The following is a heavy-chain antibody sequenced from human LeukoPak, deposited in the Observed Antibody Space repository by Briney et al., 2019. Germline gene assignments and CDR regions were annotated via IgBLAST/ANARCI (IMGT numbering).Heavy chain of an antibody. CDR2: IYTSGST. CDR1: GFSITSNSSINSNYY. CDR3: ARLKRLGYYYDSSGYFDY. Sequence: PSETLSLTCTVSGFSITSNSSINSNYYWGWIRQPAGKGLEWIGRIYTSGSTNYNPSLKSRVTMSVDTSKNQFSLKLSSVTAADTAVYYCARLKRLGYYYDSSGYFDYWGQGTLVTVSS. V-gene: IGHV4-4*07. J-gene: IGHJ4*02. D-gene: IGHD3-22*01.